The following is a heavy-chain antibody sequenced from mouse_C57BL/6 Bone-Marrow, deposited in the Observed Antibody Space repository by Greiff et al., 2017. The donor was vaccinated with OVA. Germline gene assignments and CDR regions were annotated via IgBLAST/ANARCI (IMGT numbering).Heavy chain of an antibody. CDR1: GYTFTNYW. V-gene: IGHV1-63*01. CDR3: ARGGIIEGGFAY. J-gene: IGHJ3*01. CDR2: IYPGGGYT. Sequence: VQVVESGAELVRPGTSVKMSCKASGYTFTNYWIGWAKQRPGHGLEWIGDIYPGGGYTNYNEQFKGKATLTADKSSRKAYMQFSSLTYEDDAIDNCARGGIIEGGFAYWGQGTLVTVSA.